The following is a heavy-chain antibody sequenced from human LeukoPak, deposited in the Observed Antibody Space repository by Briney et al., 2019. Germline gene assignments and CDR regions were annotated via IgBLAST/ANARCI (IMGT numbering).Heavy chain of an antibody. CDR2: ISGSGGST. Sequence: PGGSLRLSCAASGFTFSSYAMSWVHQAPGKGLEWVSAISGSGGSTYYADSVKGRFTISRDNSKNTLYLQMNSLRAEDTAVYYCAKVPVHYYDSSGYFDYWGQGTLVTVSS. CDR1: GFTFSSYA. J-gene: IGHJ4*02. D-gene: IGHD3-22*01. V-gene: IGHV3-23*01. CDR3: AKVPVHYYDSSGYFDY.